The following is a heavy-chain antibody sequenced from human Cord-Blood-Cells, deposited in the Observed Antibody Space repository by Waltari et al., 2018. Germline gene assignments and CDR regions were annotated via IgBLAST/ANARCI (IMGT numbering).Heavy chain of an antibody. D-gene: IGHD3-10*01. CDR2: INAGNGNT. CDR3: ASQPPVREYYFDY. V-gene: IGHV1-3*01. CDR1: GYTITSHA. Sequence: QVQLVQSGAEVKKPGASVKVSCKASGYTITSHAMHWMRQAPGQRLEWMGWINAGNGNTKYSQKFQGRVTITRDTSASTAYMELSSLRSEDTAVYYCASQPPVREYYFDYWGQGTLVTVSS. J-gene: IGHJ4*02.